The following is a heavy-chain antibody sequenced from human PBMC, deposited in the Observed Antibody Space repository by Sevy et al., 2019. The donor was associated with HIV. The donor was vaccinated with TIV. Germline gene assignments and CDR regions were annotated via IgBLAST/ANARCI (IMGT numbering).Heavy chain of an antibody. D-gene: IGHD1-1*01. CDR1: GGTFSSYA. Sequence: ASVKVSCKASGGTFSSYAISWVRQAPGQGLEWMGGNIPIFGTANYAQEFQGRVTITADKSTSTAYMELSSRRSEDTAVYYCAGDTRNDRRTYYMDVWGKGTTVTVSS. V-gene: IGHV1-69*06. CDR3: AGDTRNDRRTYYMDV. CDR2: NIPIFGTA. J-gene: IGHJ6*03.